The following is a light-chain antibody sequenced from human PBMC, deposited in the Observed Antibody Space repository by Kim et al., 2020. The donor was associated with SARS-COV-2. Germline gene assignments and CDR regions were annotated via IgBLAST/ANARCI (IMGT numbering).Light chain of an antibody. J-gene: IGLJ3*02. CDR3: GTWDNSLSAWV. Sequence: QKSTTTCSGTNSNIGKNYVSWYQQLAGTAPKLIIYDNNVRPSGIPDRFSGSRSGTSATLVISGLQTGDEADFYCGTWDNSLSAWVFGGGTQLTVL. V-gene: IGLV1-51*01. CDR1: NSNIGKNY. CDR2: DNN.